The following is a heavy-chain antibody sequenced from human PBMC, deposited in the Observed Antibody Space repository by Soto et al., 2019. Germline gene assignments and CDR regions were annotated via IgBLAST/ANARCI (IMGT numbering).Heavy chain of an antibody. V-gene: IGHV1-18*01. J-gene: IGHJ6*03. CDR2: ISPYNGNA. CDR1: GYTFTSFA. D-gene: IGHD5-18*01. Sequence: ASVKVSCKASGYTFTSFAISWVRQAPGQGLEWLGWISPYNGNADYAQKFQGRVTMTTDTSTSTAYMELWSLKSDDTAVYFCARVGKDGGEKFVQLIYADYYYYYMDVGGKGTTVTVSS. CDR3: ARVGKDGGEKFVQLIYADYYYYYMDV.